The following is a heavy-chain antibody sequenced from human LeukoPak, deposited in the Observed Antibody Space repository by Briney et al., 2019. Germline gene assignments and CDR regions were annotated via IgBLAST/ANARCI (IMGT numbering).Heavy chain of an antibody. CDR1: GYTLTELS. CDR3: ASLGGYSYGYYFEY. J-gene: IGHJ4*02. V-gene: IGHV1-24*01. Sequence: ASVKVSCKVSGYTLTELSMHWVRRAPGEGPEWMGGFDPEDGEAIYAQKFQGRDTMTEDKSTDTAYMELSSLRSEDTAVYYCASLGGYSYGYYFEYWGQGTLVTVSS. CDR2: FDPEDGEA. D-gene: IGHD5-18*01.